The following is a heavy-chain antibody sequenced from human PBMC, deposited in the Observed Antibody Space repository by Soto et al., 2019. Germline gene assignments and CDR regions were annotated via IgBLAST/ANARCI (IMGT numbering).Heavy chain of an antibody. CDR3: ARAGNSPGYYYYGMDV. Sequence: PGRSLRLSCASSVFTFISYAMQWVRQAPGKGLEWVAVISYDGSNKYYADSVKGRFTISRDNSKNTLYLQMNSLRAEDTAVYYCARAGNSPGYYYYGMDVWGQGTTVTVSS. D-gene: IGHD4-4*01. V-gene: IGHV3-30-3*01. J-gene: IGHJ6*02. CDR1: VFTFISYA. CDR2: ISYDGSNK.